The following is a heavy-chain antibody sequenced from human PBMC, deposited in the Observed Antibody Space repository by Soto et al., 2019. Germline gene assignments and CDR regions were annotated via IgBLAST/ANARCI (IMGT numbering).Heavy chain of an antibody. CDR2: IYPGDSDT. CDR3: ARQQDGDRAEYFQH. Sequence: GESLKISGKGSGYSFTSYWICWVRQMPGKGLEWMGIIYPGDSDTRYSPAFQGQGTISADKSISTAYLQWSSLKASAAAMYYCARQQDGDRAEYFQHWGQGTLVTVSS. CDR1: GYSFTSYW. D-gene: IGHD4-17*01. J-gene: IGHJ1*01. V-gene: IGHV5-51*01.